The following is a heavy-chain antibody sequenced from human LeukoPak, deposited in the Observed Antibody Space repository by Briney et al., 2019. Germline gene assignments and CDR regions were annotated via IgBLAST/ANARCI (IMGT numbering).Heavy chain of an antibody. CDR3: ARGLPGALRSYYYGSGSYKDYFDY. V-gene: IGHV4-34*01. Sequence: PSETLSLTCAVYGGSFSGYYWRWIRQPPGKGLEWIGEINHSGSTNYNPSLKSRVTISVDTSKNQFSLKLSSVTAADTAVYYCARGLPGALRSYYYGSGSYKDYFDYWGQGTLVTVSS. CDR1: GGSFSGYY. D-gene: IGHD3-10*01. J-gene: IGHJ4*02. CDR2: INHSGST.